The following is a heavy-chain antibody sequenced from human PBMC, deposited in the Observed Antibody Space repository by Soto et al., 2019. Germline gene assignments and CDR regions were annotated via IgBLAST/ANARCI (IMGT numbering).Heavy chain of an antibody. CDR3: AAIRMITFGGGYYYYGMDV. V-gene: IGHV1-58*01. Sequence: ASVKVSCKASGFTFTSSAVQWVRQARGQRLEWIGWIVVGSGNTNYAQKFQERVTITRDMSTSTAYMELSSLRSEDTAVYYCAAIRMITFGGGYYYYGMDVWGQGTTVTVSS. D-gene: IGHD3-16*01. J-gene: IGHJ6*02. CDR2: IVVGSGNT. CDR1: GFTFTSSA.